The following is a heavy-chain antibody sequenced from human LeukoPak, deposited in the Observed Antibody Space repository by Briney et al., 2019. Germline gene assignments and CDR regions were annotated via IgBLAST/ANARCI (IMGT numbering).Heavy chain of an antibody. V-gene: IGHV4-59*01. J-gene: IGHJ4*02. D-gene: IGHD4-23*01. Sequence: SETLSLTCTVSGGSISSYYWSWIRQPPGKGLEWIGYIYYSGSTNYNPSLKSRVTISVDTSKNQFSLKLSSVTAADTAVYYCARVLDGGNSYYFDYWGQGTLVTVSS. CDR1: GGSISSYY. CDR2: IYYSGST. CDR3: ARVLDGGNSYYFDY.